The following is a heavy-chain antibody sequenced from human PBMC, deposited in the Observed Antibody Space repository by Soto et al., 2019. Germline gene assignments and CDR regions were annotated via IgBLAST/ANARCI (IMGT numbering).Heavy chain of an antibody. CDR3: ATARGRAFRYFDF. V-gene: IGHV1-69-2*01. J-gene: IGHJ6*02. CDR2: VDPEDGET. CDR1: GYFFTDYS. D-gene: IGHD3-9*01. Sequence: ASVKVSCKVSGYFFTDYSMHWVQQAPGRGLEWMGLVDPEDGETTYAEKFQGRVTITADTSTDTAYMELSSLRSEDTAVYYCATARGRAFRYFDFRGQGTTVTVSS.